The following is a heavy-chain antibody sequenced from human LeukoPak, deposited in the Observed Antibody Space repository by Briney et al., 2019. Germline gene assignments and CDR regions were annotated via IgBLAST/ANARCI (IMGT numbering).Heavy chain of an antibody. J-gene: IGHJ4*02. CDR2: IKQDGSEK. D-gene: IGHD3-3*01. Sequence: GGSLRLSCAASGFTFSSYWMSWVRQAPGKGLEWVANIKQDGSEKYYVDSVKGRFTISRDNAKNSLYLQMNSLRAEDTAVYYCARGMDYDFWSGYYNAYWGQGTLVTVSS. CDR3: ARGMDYDFWSGYYNAY. CDR1: GFTFSSYW. V-gene: IGHV3-7*04.